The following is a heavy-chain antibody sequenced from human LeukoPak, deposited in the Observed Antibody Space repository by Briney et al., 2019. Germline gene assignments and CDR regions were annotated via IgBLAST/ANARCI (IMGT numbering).Heavy chain of an antibody. J-gene: IGHJ4*02. D-gene: IGHD6-19*01. CDR3: AREGYTNGWYRN. CDR1: GFTFSSYS. V-gene: IGHV3-21*04. Sequence: PGGSLRLSCAASGFTFSSYSMNWVRQAPGKGLEWVSSISSSSSYIYYADSVKGRFTISRDNSKNTLYLQMNSLRAEDTAVYFCAREGYTNGWYRNWGQGTLVTVSS. CDR2: ISSSSSYI.